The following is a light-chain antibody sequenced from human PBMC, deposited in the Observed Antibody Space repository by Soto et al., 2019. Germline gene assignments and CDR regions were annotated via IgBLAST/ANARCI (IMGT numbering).Light chain of an antibody. Sequence: EVVLTQSPATLSVSPGDRATLSCRASQYIGSAVAWYHQRSGQAPRLLIFYASIRVPTTPARFSGSVSGTEFTLTISSLESEDFAVYFCQQYGDRPRTFGQGTKVEIK. CDR2: YAS. J-gene: IGKJ1*01. V-gene: IGKV3-15*01. CDR1: QYIGSA. CDR3: QQYGDRPRT.